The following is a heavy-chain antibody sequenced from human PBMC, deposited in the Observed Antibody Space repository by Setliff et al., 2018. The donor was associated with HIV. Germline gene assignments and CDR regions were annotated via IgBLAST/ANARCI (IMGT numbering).Heavy chain of an antibody. CDR1: GGSISSGSYY. CDR3: ARGSLYSSSSCFDY. Sequence: TLSLTCTVSGGSISSGSYYWSWMRQPAGKGLEWIGHIYTSGSTNYNPSLKSRVTISVDTSKNQFSLKLSSVTAADTAVYYCARGSLYSSSSCFDYWGQGTLVTVSS. CDR2: IYTSGST. J-gene: IGHJ4*02. V-gene: IGHV4-61*09. D-gene: IGHD6-13*01.